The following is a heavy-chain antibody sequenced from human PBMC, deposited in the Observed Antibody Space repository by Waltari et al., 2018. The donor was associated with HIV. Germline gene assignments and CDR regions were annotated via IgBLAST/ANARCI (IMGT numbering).Heavy chain of an antibody. CDR3: ARGHYYGSGSYYNLFDY. CDR2: IYYSGST. V-gene: IGHV4-39*07. D-gene: IGHD3-10*01. J-gene: IGHJ4*02. CDR1: GGSISSSSYY. Sequence: QLQLQESGPGLVKPSETLSLTCTVSGGSISSSSYYWGWIRPPPGKGLEWIGSIYYSGSTYYNPSLKSRVTISVDTSKNQFSLKLSSVTAADTAVYYCARGHYYGSGSYYNLFDYWGQGTLVTVSS.